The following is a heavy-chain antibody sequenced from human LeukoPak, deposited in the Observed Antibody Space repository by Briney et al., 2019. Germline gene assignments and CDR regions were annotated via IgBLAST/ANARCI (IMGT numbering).Heavy chain of an antibody. Sequence: GGPLRLSCVASGFTFRNAWMHWLRQAPGKGREWVGRIKTKVDGGTTDYVAPVKGRFTSSRDDSENTPYLQMTSLKTEDTAVYYCVTSKGARGSWGRGTLVTVSS. V-gene: IGHV3-15*01. CDR1: GFTFRNAW. J-gene: IGHJ5*02. D-gene: IGHD5-12*01. CDR3: VTSKGARGS. CDR2: IKTKVDGGTT.